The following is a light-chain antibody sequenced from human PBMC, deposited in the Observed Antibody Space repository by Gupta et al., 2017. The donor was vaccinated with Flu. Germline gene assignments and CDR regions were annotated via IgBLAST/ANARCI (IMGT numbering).Light chain of an antibody. CDR3: QQYNSFSNS. CDR2: KAS. CDR1: QNIGRF. J-gene: IGKJ2*03. V-gene: IGKV1-5*03. Sequence: DIQMTQSPSTLPASVGDRVTITCRAGQNIGRFLAWYQQRPGKAPNLLIYKASDLQTGVPSRFSGSGSGTEFTLTITSLQPDDFATYYCQQYNSFSNSFGQGTKLEIK.